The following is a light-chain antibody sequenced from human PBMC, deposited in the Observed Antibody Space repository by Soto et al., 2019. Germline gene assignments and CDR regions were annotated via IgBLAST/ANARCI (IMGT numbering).Light chain of an antibody. CDR3: LRRSKRPRVT. J-gene: IGKJ4*01. CDR2: DAS. V-gene: IGKV3-11*01. CDR1: QSVSTY. Sequence: EIVLTQSPATLSLSPGERATLSCRASQSVSTYLAWYQQKPGQAPRLLIYDASNRATGIPARFSGSGSGTDFTLNISSLEPEDFAGYYCLRRSKRPRVTFGGGTKVEIK.